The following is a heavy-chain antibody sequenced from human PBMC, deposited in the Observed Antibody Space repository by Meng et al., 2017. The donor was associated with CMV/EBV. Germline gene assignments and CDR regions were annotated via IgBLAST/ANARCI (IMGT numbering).Heavy chain of an antibody. CDR1: GFTFRDYY. D-gene: IGHD3/OR15-3a*01. CDR3: ARDRTGYPFDY. V-gene: IGHV3-11*05. CDR2: ISSSSSYT. J-gene: IGHJ4*02. Sequence: QVQLVESGGGLVKPGGSLRLSCAASGFTFRDYYMSWIRQAPGKGLEWVSYISSSSSYTNYADSVKGRFTISRDNAKNSLYLQMNSLRAEDTAVYYCARDRTGYPFDYWGQGTLVTVSS.